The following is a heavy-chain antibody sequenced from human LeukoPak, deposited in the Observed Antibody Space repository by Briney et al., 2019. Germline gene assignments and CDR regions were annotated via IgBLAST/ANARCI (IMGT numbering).Heavy chain of an antibody. Sequence: PGGSLRLSCAASGFNFSTYGMHWVRQAPDKGLEWVAVISYDGSNKYYADSVKGRFTISRDNSKNTLYLQMNSLRAEDTAVYYCAKAPSSSWYGYYFDYWGQGTLVTVSS. CDR2: ISYDGSNK. CDR1: GFNFSTYG. D-gene: IGHD6-13*01. CDR3: AKAPSSSWYGYYFDY. V-gene: IGHV3-30*18. J-gene: IGHJ4*02.